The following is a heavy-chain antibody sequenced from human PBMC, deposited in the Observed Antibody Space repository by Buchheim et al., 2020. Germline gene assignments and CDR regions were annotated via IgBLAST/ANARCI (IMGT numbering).Heavy chain of an antibody. J-gene: IGHJ4*02. CDR1: GFTFSSYG. V-gene: IGHV3-30*18. CDR3: AKGLDSSGWYYFDY. Sequence: QVQLVESGGGVVQPGRSLRLSCAASGFTFSSYGMHWVRQAPGKGLEWVAVISYDGSNKYYADSVKGRFTISRDNSKKTLYLQMNSLRAEDTAVYYCAKGLDSSGWYYFDYWGQGTL. D-gene: IGHD3-22*01. CDR2: ISYDGSNK.